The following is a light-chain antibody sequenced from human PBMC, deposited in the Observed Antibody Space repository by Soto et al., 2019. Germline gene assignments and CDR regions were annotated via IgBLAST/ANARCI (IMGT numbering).Light chain of an antibody. Sequence: DIQMTQSPSTLSASVGDRVTITCRASQSISSWLAWYQHKPGKAPKLLIFDASILESGVPSRFSGSRSGTEFTLTISSLQPDDCATYYCQQYNSYSSFGGGTSVEIK. CDR1: QSISSW. CDR3: QQYNSYSS. CDR2: DAS. V-gene: IGKV1-5*01. J-gene: IGKJ4*01.